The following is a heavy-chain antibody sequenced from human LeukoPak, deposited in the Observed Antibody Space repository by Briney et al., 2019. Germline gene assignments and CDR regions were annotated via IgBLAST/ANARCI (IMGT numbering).Heavy chain of an antibody. V-gene: IGHV1-18*01. Sequence: ASVKVSCKAFDSTFNSQGFSWVRQAPGQGLEWMGWISALNGNTRFARKLQDRVSMTTATSTTTAYIELRSLTSDDTATYYCARDSTLCRGTNCYQNDPFDIWGQGTMVTVSS. CDR1: DSTFNSQG. J-gene: IGHJ3*02. D-gene: IGHD2-2*01. CDR2: ISALNGNT. CDR3: ARDSTLCRGTNCYQNDPFDI.